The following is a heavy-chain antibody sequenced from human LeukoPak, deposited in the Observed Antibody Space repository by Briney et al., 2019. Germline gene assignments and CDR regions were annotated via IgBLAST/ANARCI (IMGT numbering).Heavy chain of an antibody. CDR1: GGTFSSYA. D-gene: IGHD2-15*01. CDR3: AVKCSGGSCYLPKVDY. CDR2: IIPIFGTA. V-gene: IGHV1-69*13. J-gene: IGHJ4*02. Sequence: ASVKVSCKASGGTFSSYAISWVRQAPGQGLEWMGGIIPIFGTANYAQKFQGRVTITADESTSTAYMELSSLRSEDTAVYYCAVKCSGGSCYLPKVDYWGQGTLVTVSS.